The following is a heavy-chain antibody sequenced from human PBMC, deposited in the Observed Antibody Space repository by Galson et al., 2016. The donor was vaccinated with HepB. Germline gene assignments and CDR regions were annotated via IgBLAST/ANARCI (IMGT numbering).Heavy chain of an antibody. J-gene: IGHJ3*01. Sequence: SLRLSCAASGFTFSDYYMNWIRQAPGKGLEWISYISSRSSTIYYADSVKGRFTLSRDNAKNSLFLQMNSLRAEDTAVYYCVRGGDTVIGAAFDVWGQGTMVTVSS. CDR3: VRGGDTVIGAAFDV. CDR2: ISSRSSTI. CDR1: GFTFSDYY. D-gene: IGHD5-18*01. V-gene: IGHV3-11*04.